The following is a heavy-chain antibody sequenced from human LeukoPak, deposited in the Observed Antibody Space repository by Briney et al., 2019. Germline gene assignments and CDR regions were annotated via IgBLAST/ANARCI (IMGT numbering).Heavy chain of an antibody. CDR1: GFTFSNFW. Sequence: PGGSLRLSCAASGFTFSNFWMPWVRQAPGKGLVWVSRISNDGSITNYADSVKGRFTISRDNAKNTLFLQMNSLRAEDTAVYYCARPHSLAYYPDHWGQGTLVAVSS. CDR2: ISNDGSIT. J-gene: IGHJ4*02. CDR3: ARPHSLAYYPDH. V-gene: IGHV3-74*01. D-gene: IGHD3-16*01.